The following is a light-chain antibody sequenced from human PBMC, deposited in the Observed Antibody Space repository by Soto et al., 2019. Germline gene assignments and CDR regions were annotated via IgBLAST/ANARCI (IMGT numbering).Light chain of an antibody. V-gene: IGLV2-8*01. CDR2: EVS. Sequence: QSALTQPPSASGSPGHSVTLSCTGTSSDVGGYNYVSWYQQHPGKAPQLMIYEVSRRPSGVPDRFSGSKSGNTASLTVSGLQAEDEADYYCSSYAGSNNLLFGGGTKLTVL. CDR3: SSYAGSNNLL. CDR1: SSDVGGYNY. J-gene: IGLJ2*01.